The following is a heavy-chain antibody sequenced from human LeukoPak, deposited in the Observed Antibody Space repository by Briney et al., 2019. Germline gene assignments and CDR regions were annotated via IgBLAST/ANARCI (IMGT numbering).Heavy chain of an antibody. V-gene: IGHV3-7*01. Sequence: GGSLRLSCVVSGFTFNRCWMNWVRQAPGKGLEWVAHINPDGRDTYYVDSVKGRFTISRDNAQNSMYLQMNSLRVEDMAVYYCTSWGDTTAEYFQRWGQGTLVTVSS. D-gene: IGHD2-21*02. CDR1: GFTFNRCW. CDR3: TSWGDTTAEYFQR. CDR2: INPDGRDT. J-gene: IGHJ1*01.